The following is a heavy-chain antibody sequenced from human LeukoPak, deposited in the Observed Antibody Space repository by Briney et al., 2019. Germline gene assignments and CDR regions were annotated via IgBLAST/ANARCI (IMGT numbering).Heavy chain of an antibody. V-gene: IGHV3-23*01. Sequence: GGSLRLSCAASGFTLNTHYGMSWIRQAPGKGLEWVSTITASGDFTNYADSVKGRFTISRDNSKNTLYLQMNSLRAEDTAVYYCAKEPYYDTYYFDYWGQGTLVTVSS. CDR1: GFTLNTHYG. CDR2: ITASGDFT. J-gene: IGHJ4*02. CDR3: AKEPYYDTYYFDY. D-gene: IGHD3-9*01.